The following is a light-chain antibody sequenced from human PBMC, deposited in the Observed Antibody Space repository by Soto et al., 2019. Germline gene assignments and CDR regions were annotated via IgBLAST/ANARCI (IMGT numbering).Light chain of an antibody. CDR2: GAS. V-gene: IGKV3-15*01. CDR1: QSVSSN. CDR3: QQYNNWPPLT. Sequence: EIVMTQSPATLSVSPGERATLSCRASQSVSSNLARYQKKPGQAPRLLIYGASTMATGIPARFSGSGSGTEFTLTISSLQSEDFAVYYCQQYNNWPPLTFGGGTKVGIK. J-gene: IGKJ4*01.